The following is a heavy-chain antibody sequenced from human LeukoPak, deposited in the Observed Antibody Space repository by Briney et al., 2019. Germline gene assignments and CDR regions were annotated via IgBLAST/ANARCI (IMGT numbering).Heavy chain of an antibody. CDR3: FSARAGNQFDS. Sequence: GGSLRLSCAACGFPLHTYSENCVRQAPGKGLEWVSYIRSSSSYIYYADSVKGRFTISRDNAKNTLYLQMSSLRAEDTAVYYCFSARAGNQFDSWGQGTLVTVSS. CDR2: IRSSSSYI. V-gene: IGHV3-21*01. CDR1: GFPLHTYS. D-gene: IGHD6-13*01. J-gene: IGHJ4*02.